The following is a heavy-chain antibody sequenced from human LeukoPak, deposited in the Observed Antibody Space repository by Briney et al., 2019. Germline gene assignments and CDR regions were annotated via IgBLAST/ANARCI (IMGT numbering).Heavy chain of an antibody. CDR1: GGSMSGSY. D-gene: IGHD1-26*01. CDR2: IHSGGYT. J-gene: IGHJ5*02. V-gene: IGHV4-4*08. Sequence: PSETLSLTCSISGGSMSGSYWTWIRQPPGQGLEWIAYIHSGGYTNYNPSLKSRVTISVDTSNNQFSLRVTSVTAADTAVYYCAQRRGPSSGSYDYFDPWGQGALVIVSS. CDR3: AQRRGPSSGSYDYFDP.